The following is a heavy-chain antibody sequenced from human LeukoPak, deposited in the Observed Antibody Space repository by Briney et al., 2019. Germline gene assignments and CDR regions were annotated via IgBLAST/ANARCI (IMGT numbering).Heavy chain of an antibody. J-gene: IGHJ6*03. Sequence: GGSLRLSCAASGFTFSSYAMSWVRQAPGKGLEWVSGISGSSGSTYYADSVKGRFTISRDNSKNTLYLQMNSLRAEDTALYYCARGRARLGLAYYMDVWGKGTTVTVSS. CDR1: GFTFSSYA. CDR3: ARGRARLGLAYYMDV. CDR2: ISGSSGST. D-gene: IGHD3-16*01. V-gene: IGHV3-23*01.